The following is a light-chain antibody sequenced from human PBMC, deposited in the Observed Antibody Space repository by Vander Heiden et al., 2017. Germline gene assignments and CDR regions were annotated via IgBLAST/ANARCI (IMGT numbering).Light chain of an antibody. J-gene: IGKJ1*01. V-gene: IGKV1-5*03. CDR3: QQYITYPWT. CDR2: EAS. CDR1: QSINSW. Sequence: DIEMTQSPSTLSASVGDRVTIPCRASQSINSWLAWYQQKPGKAPKLLINEASTLQSGVPSRFSGSGSGTEFTLTISSLQPDDFATYYCQQYITYPWTFGQGTKVEIK.